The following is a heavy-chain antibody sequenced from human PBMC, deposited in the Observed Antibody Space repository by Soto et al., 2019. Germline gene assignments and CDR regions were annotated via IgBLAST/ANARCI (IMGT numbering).Heavy chain of an antibody. D-gene: IGHD6-19*01. CDR1: GFSISSGAYY. CDR3: ARDHYSRGRSSMCYYYYGMDV. V-gene: IGHV4-31*02. Sequence: PSGTLSLTCTVSGFSISSGAYYWIWIRQHPGKGLEWVGYIYYSGNTYYDPSLKSRVTISVDKSKNQLYLKLSRVSAADTAVYYCARDHYSRGRSSMCYYYYGMDVWGQGTTVTVSS. J-gene: IGHJ6*02. CDR2: IYYSGNT.